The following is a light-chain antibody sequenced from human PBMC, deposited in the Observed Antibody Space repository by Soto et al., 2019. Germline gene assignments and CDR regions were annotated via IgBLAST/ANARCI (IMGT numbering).Light chain of an antibody. CDR3: MQTTQLPLT. CDR1: QSLVHSDGNTY. Sequence: DIVLTQTPLSSPVTLGQPDSISCRSSQSLVHSDGNTYLNWRQQRPGQAPRFLIYEVSNRFSGVPDRFRGSGAGTDFTLEISRVEAEDGGGYYCMQTTQLPLTFGGVTKVEIK. V-gene: IGKV2-24*01. J-gene: IGKJ4*02. CDR2: EVS.